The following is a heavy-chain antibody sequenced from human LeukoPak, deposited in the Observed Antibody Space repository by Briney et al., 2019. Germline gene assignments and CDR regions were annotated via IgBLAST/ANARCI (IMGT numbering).Heavy chain of an antibody. Sequence: GGSLRLSCAASGFAFSGSAMHWVRQASGKGLEWVGRIRGKTNNYATAYAASVKGRFTISRDDSKNTAYLQMNSLKTEDTAVYYCIRRYSSGWLNWFDPWGQGTLVTVSS. CDR1: GFAFSGSA. J-gene: IGHJ5*02. CDR3: IRRYSSGWLNWFDP. D-gene: IGHD2-15*01. V-gene: IGHV3-73*01. CDR2: IRGKTNNYAT.